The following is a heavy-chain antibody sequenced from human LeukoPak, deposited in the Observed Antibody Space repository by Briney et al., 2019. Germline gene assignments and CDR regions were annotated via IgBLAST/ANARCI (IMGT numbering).Heavy chain of an antibody. CDR1: GSTFSSHT. Sequence: GGSLRLSCAASGSTFSSHTMNWARQAPGKGLEWISYISNTGSVIYYADSVEGRFTISRDNAKNSLYLQMNSLRAEDTAVYYCVRVATVVTLDNWFDPWGQGTLVTVSS. D-gene: IGHD4-23*01. CDR2: ISNTGSVI. J-gene: IGHJ5*02. V-gene: IGHV3-48*04. CDR3: VRVATVVTLDNWFDP.